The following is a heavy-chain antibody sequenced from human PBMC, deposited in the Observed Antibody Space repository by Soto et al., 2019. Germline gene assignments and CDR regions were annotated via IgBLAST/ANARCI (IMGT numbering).Heavy chain of an antibody. CDR3: ATDYLGYYDSSGYYYGSDY. CDR1: GYTLTELS. D-gene: IGHD3-22*01. V-gene: IGHV1-24*01. Sequence: ASVKVSCKVPGYTLTELSMHWVRQAPGKGLEWMGGFDPEDGETIYAQKFQGRVTMTEDTSTDTAYMELSSLRSEDTAVYYCATDYLGYYDSSGYYYGSDYWGQGTLVTVSS. CDR2: FDPEDGET. J-gene: IGHJ4*02.